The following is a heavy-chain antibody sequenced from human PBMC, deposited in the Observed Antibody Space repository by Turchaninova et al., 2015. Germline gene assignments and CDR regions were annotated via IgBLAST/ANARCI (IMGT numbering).Heavy chain of an antibody. J-gene: IGHJ6*03. CDR2: IYPVDSDT. CDR1: GYIFTHYL. D-gene: IGHD3-10*01. Sequence: EVQLVQSSAEVKKPGEALKISCKGSGYIFTHYLIAWVRQVPGIGLAWMGIIYPVDSDTKYNPPCQSHVTISADKSLRSADIQWSSLEPADTSMNYCARYYDGSGGDPDYYYHMDVWGKGTTVTVSS. V-gene: IGHV5-51*01. CDR3: ARYYDGSGGDPDYYYHMDV.